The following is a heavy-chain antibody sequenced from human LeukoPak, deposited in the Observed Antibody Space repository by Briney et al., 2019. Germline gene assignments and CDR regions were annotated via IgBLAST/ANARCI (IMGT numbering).Heavy chain of an antibody. D-gene: IGHD3-10*01. V-gene: IGHV3-23*01. CDR1: GFTFSSFA. J-gene: IGHJ4*02. CDR3: AKYLGSGTSFDD. Sequence: GRSLRLFCAASGFTFSSFAMTWVRQAPGKGLEWVSSISGSGGSTYYADSVQGRFTISRDNSKNTLYLQMNSLRAEDTAVYYCAKYLGSGTSFDDWGQGTLVTVSS. CDR2: ISGSGGST.